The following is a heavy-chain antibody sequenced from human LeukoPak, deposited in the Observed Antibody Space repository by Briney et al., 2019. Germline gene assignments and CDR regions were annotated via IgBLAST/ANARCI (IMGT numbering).Heavy chain of an antibody. D-gene: IGHD6-19*01. CDR3: ARAAIAVAGDYHYHYMDV. V-gene: IGHV1-46*01. CDR1: GYTFTNYY. J-gene: IGHJ6*03. Sequence: ASVKVSCKASGYTFTNYYLYWVRQAPGQGLEWMGVITPGAGSTSYAQRFQDRVTMTRDTSISTAYMELSRLRSDDTAVYYCARAAIAVAGDYHYHYMDVWGKGTTVTVSS. CDR2: ITPGAGST.